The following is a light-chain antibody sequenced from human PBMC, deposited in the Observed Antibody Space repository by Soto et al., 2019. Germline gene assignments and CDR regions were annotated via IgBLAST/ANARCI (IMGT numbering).Light chain of an antibody. CDR3: HQCYSTPRT. Sequence: DIQMPQSPSSLSASVGDRVTITCRASQSISSYLNWYQQKPGKASKLLIYAASRLQSGAPSRFSGSGSEPDFTLTISSLRPEDFATYYRHQCYSTPRTFGQGTKVDIK. J-gene: IGKJ1*01. CDR2: AAS. V-gene: IGKV1-39*01. CDR1: QSISSY.